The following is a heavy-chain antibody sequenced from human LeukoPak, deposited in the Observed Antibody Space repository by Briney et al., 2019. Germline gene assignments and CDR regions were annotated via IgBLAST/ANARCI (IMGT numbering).Heavy chain of an antibody. V-gene: IGHV3-53*01. CDR1: GFTVSGNY. CDR2: IYSGGTT. J-gene: IGHJ4*02. Sequence: GGSLRLSCAVSGFTVSGNYMSWVRHAPGKGLEWVSLIYSGGTTYYADSVKGRFTISRDNSKNTLYLQMNSLRAEDTAVYYCARRAGGYSHPYDYWGQGILVTVSS. D-gene: IGHD4-23*01. CDR3: ARRAGGYSHPYDY.